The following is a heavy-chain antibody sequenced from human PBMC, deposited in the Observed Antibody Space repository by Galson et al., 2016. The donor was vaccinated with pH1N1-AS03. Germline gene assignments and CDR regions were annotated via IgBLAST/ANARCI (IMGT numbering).Heavy chain of an antibody. CDR1: GDSFSSYA. D-gene: IGHD1-14*01. CDR2: IIPIFGKP. CDR3: ARDGPGIVRANAH. Sequence: SVKVSCKASGDSFSSYAFTWVRLAPGQGLEWMGGIIPIFGKPQYAQKFQGRVTITADESTTTVYMDLSSPISDDTAMYYCARDGPGIVRANAHWGQGTMVTVSS. V-gene: IGHV1-69*13. J-gene: IGHJ1*01.